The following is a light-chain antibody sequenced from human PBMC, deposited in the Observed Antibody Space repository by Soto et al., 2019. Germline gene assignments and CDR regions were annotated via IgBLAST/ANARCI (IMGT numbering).Light chain of an antibody. V-gene: IGKV3-11*01. J-gene: IGKJ5*01. CDR1: QSVSSS. CDR3: QHHSSWPIT. CDR2: DAS. Sequence: EIVLTQSPATLSLSPGERATLSCRASQSVSSSLAWYQQKPGQAPRLLIYDASNRATGIPARFSGSGSGTDFTLTISSLEPADFAVYYCQHHSSWPITFGQGTRLEIK.